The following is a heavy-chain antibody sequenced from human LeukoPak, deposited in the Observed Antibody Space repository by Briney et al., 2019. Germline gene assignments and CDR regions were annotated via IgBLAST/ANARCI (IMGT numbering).Heavy chain of an antibody. Sequence: KRGESLKISCKGSGYSFTSYWIGWVRQLPGKGLEWTGIIYPGDSDTRYSPSFQGQVTISADKSISTAYLQWSSLKASDTAMYYCARLSPPGRTWFDPWGQGTLVTVSS. V-gene: IGHV5-51*01. CDR2: IYPGDSDT. J-gene: IGHJ5*02. CDR3: ARLSPPGRTWFDP. CDR1: GYSFTSYW.